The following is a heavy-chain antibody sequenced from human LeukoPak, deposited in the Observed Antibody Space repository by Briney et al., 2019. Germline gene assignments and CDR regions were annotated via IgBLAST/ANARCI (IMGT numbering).Heavy chain of an antibody. Sequence: GGSLRLSCAASGFTFSSYWMHWVRQAPGKGLVWVSRINSDGSSTSYADSVKGRFTISRDNAKNTLYLQMNSPRAEDTAVYYCAKTSGYSNSWYEDWGQGTLVTVSS. CDR1: GFTFSSYW. J-gene: IGHJ5*02. D-gene: IGHD5-12*01. CDR3: AKTSGYSNSWYED. V-gene: IGHV3-74*01. CDR2: INSDGSST.